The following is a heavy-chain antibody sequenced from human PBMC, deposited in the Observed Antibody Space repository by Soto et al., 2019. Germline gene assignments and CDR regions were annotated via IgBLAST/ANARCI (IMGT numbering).Heavy chain of an antibody. CDR2: FDPEDGET. CDR1: GHRLTELS. J-gene: IGHJ4*02. Sequence: QVQVVRSGAEVKKPGASVKVSCKVSGHRLTELSMHWVRQAPGKGLEWMGGFDPEDGETIYAQKSQGRVTMTEDTSTDTAYMELSSLRSEDTDVYFCAAGGTRWLHSPFDYWGQGTLVTVSS. D-gene: IGHD5-12*01. V-gene: IGHV1-24*01. CDR3: AAGGTRWLHSPFDY.